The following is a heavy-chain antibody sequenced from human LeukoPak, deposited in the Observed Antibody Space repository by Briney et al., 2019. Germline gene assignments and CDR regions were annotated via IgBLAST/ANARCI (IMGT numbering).Heavy chain of an antibody. CDR1: GFTFSSYW. CDR3: ARDRYSGYDLDH. Sequence: GGSLRLSCAASGFTFSSYWMTWVRQAPGKGLEWVANIKQDGSERYYVDSVKGRFTISRNNAKNSLYLQMNSLRAEDTAVYYCARDRYSGYDLDHWGQGTLVTVSS. D-gene: IGHD5-12*01. CDR2: IKQDGSER. V-gene: IGHV3-7*01. J-gene: IGHJ4*02.